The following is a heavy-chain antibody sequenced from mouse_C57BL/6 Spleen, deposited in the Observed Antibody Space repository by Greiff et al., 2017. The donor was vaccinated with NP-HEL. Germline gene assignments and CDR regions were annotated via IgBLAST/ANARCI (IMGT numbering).Heavy chain of an antibody. CDR2: INPSSGYT. Sequence: QVQLKQSGAELARPGASVKMSCKASGYTFTSYTMHWVKQRPGQGLEWIGYINPSSGYTKYNQKFKDKATLTADKSSSTAYMQLSSLTSEDSAVYYCARSTAQATFWFAYWGQGTLVTVSA. D-gene: IGHD3-2*02. CDR1: GYTFTSYT. J-gene: IGHJ3*01. V-gene: IGHV1-4*01. CDR3: ARSTAQATFWFAY.